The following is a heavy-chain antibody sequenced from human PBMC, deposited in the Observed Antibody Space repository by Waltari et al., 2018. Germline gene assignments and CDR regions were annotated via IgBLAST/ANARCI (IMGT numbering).Heavy chain of an antibody. CDR2: ISGDESPR. CDR3: ARDPHSSGSYYVDY. Sequence: VQLVESGGGLVQPGGSLRLSCAASGFTFRTSWMFWVRQAPGKGLVWVSRISGDESPRNYADAVKGRFTSSRDNAKNTLYLQMNSLRVEDTAVYYCARDPHSSGSYYVDYWGQGILVTVSS. CDR1: GFTFRTSW. V-gene: IGHV3-74*01. D-gene: IGHD1-26*01. J-gene: IGHJ4*02.